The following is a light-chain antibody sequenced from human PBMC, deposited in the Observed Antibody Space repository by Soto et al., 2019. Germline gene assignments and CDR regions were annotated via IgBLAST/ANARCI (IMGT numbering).Light chain of an antibody. CDR2: GAS. V-gene: IGKV3-15*01. J-gene: IGKJ1*01. CDR3: QQYNNWPPWT. CDR1: QSISKN. Sequence: EIVMTPSPASLSVSPGERAALCCRASQSISKNLAWYQQRPGQAPRLLIYGASTRATGIPARFSGSGSGTEFTLTISSLQSEDFAVYYCQQYNNWPPWTFGQGTKVDIK.